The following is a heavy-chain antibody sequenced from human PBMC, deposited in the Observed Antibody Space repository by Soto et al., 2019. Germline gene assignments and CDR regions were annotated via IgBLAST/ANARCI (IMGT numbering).Heavy chain of an antibody. CDR3: ARAVWFGEPFDY. CDR2: INAGNGNT. CDR1: GYTFTSYA. D-gene: IGHD3-10*01. Sequence: GASVKVSCKASGYTFTSYAMHWGRPAPGQRLEWMGWINAGNGNTKYSQKFQGRVTITRDTSASTAYMELSSLRSEDTAVYYCARAVWFGEPFDYWGQGTLVTVSS. J-gene: IGHJ4*02. V-gene: IGHV1-3*01.